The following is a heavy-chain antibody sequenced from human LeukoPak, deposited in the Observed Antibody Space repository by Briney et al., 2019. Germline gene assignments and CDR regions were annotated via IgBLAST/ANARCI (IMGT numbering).Heavy chain of an antibody. CDR2: IYYSGST. CDR3: ARGLYCSSTSCYWFDP. J-gene: IGHJ5*02. D-gene: IGHD2-2*01. CDR1: GGSISSYY. V-gene: IGHV4-59*01. Sequence: SSETLSLTCTVSGGSISSYYWSWIRQPPRKGLEWIGYIYYSGSTNYNPSLKSRVTISVDTSKNQFSLKLSSVTAADTAVYYCARGLYCSSTSCYWFDPWGQGTLVTVSS.